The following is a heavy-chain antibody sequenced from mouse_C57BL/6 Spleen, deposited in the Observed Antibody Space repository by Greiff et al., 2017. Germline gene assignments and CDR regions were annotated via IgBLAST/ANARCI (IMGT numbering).Heavy chain of an antibody. CDR3: ARLDYGSRYAMDY. CDR1: GYTFTSYW. D-gene: IGHD1-1*01. V-gene: IGHV1-55*01. J-gene: IGHJ4*01. Sequence: QVQLQQPGAELVKPGASVKMSCKASGYTFTSYWITWVKQRPGQGLEWIGDIYPGSGSTNYNEKFKSNATLTVDTSSSTAYMHLSSLTSEDSAVYYCARLDYGSRYAMDYWGQGTSVTVSS. CDR2: IYPGSGST.